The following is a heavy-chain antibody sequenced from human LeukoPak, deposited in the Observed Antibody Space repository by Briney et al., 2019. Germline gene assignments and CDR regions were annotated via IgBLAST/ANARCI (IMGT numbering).Heavy chain of an antibody. V-gene: IGHV3-23*01. CDR1: GFTFSSYA. CDR3: AGTTCGGDCYSEY. J-gene: IGHJ4*02. Sequence: PGGSLRLSCAASGFTFSSYAMSWVRQAPGKGLEWVSAISGSGGSTYYADSVKGRFTISRDNSKNTLYLQMNSLRAEDTAVYYCAGTTCGGDCYSEYWGQGTQVTVSS. D-gene: IGHD2-21*02. CDR2: ISGSGGST.